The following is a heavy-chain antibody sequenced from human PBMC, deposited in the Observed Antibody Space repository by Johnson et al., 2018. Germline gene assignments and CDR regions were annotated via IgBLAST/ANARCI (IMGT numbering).Heavy chain of an antibody. CDR3: ARGRPAFDM. CDR2: IIPIFGTP. D-gene: IGHD6-25*01. Sequence: VQLVESGAEVKRPGSSVKVSCKASGATFNSYAFSWVRQAPGQGLEWMGTIIPIFGTPHYAQKFQGRVTITADEFTTTAYVELSRLRSEDTAVYFCARGRPAFDMWGQGTMVTVSS. V-gene: IGHV1-69*18. CDR1: GATFNSYA. J-gene: IGHJ3*02.